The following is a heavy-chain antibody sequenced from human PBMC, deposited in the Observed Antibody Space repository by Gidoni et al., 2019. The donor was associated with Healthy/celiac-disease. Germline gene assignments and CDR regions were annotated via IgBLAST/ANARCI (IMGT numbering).Heavy chain of an antibody. CDR3: AKDPGGLVVVTNTFDY. D-gene: IGHD2-21*02. CDR1: GFTFSSHA. CDR2: ISGSGGST. J-gene: IGHJ4*02. Sequence: EVQLLESGGGSVQPGGSLRLSCAASGFTFSSHAMSWVRQAPGKGLGWVSAISGSGGSTYYADSVKGRFTISRDNSKNPLYLQMNSLRAEDTAVYYCAKDPGGLVVVTNTFDYWGQGTLVTVSS. V-gene: IGHV3-23*01.